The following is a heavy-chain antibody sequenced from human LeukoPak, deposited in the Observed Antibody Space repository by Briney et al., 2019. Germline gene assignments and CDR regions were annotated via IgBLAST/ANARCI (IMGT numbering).Heavy chain of an antibody. Sequence: GGSLRLSCAASGFTFDDYGMSWVRQAPGKGLEWVSGINWNGGSTGYADSVKGRFTISRDNAKNSLYLQMNSLRAEDTAVYYCARDRYPENYYYMDVWGKGTTVTVSS. J-gene: IGHJ6*03. CDR3: ARDRYPENYYYMDV. CDR2: INWNGGST. D-gene: IGHD1-14*01. V-gene: IGHV3-20*04. CDR1: GFTFDDYG.